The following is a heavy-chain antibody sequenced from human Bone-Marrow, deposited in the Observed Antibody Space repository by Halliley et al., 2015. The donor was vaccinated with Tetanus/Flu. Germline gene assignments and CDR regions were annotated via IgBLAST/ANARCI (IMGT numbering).Heavy chain of an antibody. CDR2: IYAPGAP. D-gene: IGHD3-10*01. J-gene: IGHJ3*02. CDR3: ARLLYYGSGSYSPDAFDI. V-gene: IGHV4-61*02. Sequence: IYAPGAPSPTPSLKSRVPISVDTSKGRFSWNLSSVTAADTAVYYCARLLYYGSGSYSPDAFDIWGQGTMVTVSS.